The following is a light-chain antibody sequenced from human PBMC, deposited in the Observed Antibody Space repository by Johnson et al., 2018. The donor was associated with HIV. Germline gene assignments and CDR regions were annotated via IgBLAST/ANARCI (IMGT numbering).Light chain of an antibody. CDR2: KND. V-gene: IGLV1-51*02. Sequence: QSMLTQPPSVSAAPGQKVTISCSGSSSTIGNNYVSWYQVLPGTAPKLLIYKNDKRPSGIPDRFSGSKSGTSATLGITGLQTGDEDDYYCGTWDTSLTKGGVFGTGTKVPVL. CDR3: GTWDTSLTKGGV. CDR1: SSTIGNNY. J-gene: IGLJ1*01.